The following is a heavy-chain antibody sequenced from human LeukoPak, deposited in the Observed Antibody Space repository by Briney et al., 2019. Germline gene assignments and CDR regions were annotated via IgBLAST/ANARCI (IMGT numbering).Heavy chain of an antibody. CDR2: ISSSSSYI. Sequence: SGGSLRLSCAASGFTFSSYSMDWVRQAPGKGLEWVSSISSSSSYIYYADSVKGRFTISRDNAKNSLYLQMNSLRAEDTAVYYCARGAVAGLSFDYWGQGTLVTVSS. CDR1: GFTFSSYS. CDR3: ARGAVAGLSFDY. J-gene: IGHJ4*02. D-gene: IGHD6-19*01. V-gene: IGHV3-21*01.